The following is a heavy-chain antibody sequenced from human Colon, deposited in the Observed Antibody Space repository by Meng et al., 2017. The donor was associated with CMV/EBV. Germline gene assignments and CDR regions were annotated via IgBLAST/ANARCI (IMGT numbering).Heavy chain of an antibody. CDR3: ARDVELPYYGMDA. J-gene: IGHJ6*02. D-gene: IGHD1-7*01. V-gene: IGHV3-30*02. Sequence: GGSLRLSCAASGFSFSSSGMHWVRQAPGKGLEWVAFIRYDGSNKYYADSVKGRFTISRDHANNSLYLQMNSLRAEDTAIYYCARDVELPYYGMDAWGQGTTVTVSS. CDR1: GFSFSSSG. CDR2: IRYDGSNK.